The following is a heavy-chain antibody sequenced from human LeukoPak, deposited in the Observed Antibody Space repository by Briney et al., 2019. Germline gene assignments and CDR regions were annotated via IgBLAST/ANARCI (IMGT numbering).Heavy chain of an antibody. CDR1: GFTFSSYA. J-gene: IGHJ1*01. Sequence: PGGSLRLSCAASGFTFSSYAMHWVRQAPGKGLEYVSAISSNGGSTYYANSVKGRFTISRDNSKNTLYLQMNSLRAEDTAVYYCAKEVHSSSPWHFQHWGQGTLVTVSS. CDR3: AKEVHSSSPWHFQH. V-gene: IGHV3-64*01. D-gene: IGHD6-13*01. CDR2: ISSNGGST.